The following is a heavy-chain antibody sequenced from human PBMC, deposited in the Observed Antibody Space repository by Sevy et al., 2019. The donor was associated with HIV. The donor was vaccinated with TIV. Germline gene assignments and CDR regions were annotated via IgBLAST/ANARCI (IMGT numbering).Heavy chain of an antibody. V-gene: IGHV4-4*07. J-gene: IGHJ5*02. CDR1: GGSITSYS. Sequence: SETLSLTCTVSGGSITSYSWSWIRQPAGKGLEWLGRIYSNGNSNYNPSLKSRVTISVDTSKNQLSLKLTAVNAADTAVYFCAREGGASSAWFENWFGPWGQGTLVTVSS. CDR2: IYSNGNS. D-gene: IGHD6-19*01. CDR3: AREGGASSAWFENWFGP.